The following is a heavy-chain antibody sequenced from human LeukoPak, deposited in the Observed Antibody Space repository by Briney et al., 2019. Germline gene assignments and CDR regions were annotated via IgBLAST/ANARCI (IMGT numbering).Heavy chain of an antibody. D-gene: IGHD5-18*01. CDR1: GFTVSSNY. Sequence: GGSLRLSCAASGFTVSSNYMSWVRQAPGKGLEWVSVIYSGGSTYYADSVKGRFTISRDNSKNTLYLQMNSLRAGDTAVYYCARATVDTAMVTFDYWGQGTLVTVSS. CDR3: ARATVDTAMVTFDY. V-gene: IGHV3-66*01. CDR2: IYSGGST. J-gene: IGHJ4*02.